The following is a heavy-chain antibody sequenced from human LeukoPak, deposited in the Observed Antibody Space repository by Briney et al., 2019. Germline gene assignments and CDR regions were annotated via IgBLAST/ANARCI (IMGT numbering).Heavy chain of an antibody. D-gene: IGHD3-10*01. CDR2: INAGNGNT. Sequence: ASVKVSCKASGHTFTSYAMHWVRQAPGQRHEWRGWINAGNGNTKYSQKLQGRVTITRDTSARTAYMELRSLRSEDTAVYYCARAYMVRGVIIGYWGQGTLVTVSS. V-gene: IGHV1-3*01. J-gene: IGHJ4*02. CDR1: GHTFTSYA. CDR3: ARAYMVRGVIIGY.